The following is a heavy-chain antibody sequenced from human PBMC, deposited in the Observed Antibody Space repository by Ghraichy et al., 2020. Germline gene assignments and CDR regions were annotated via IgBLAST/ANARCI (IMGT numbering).Heavy chain of an antibody. J-gene: IGHJ4*02. D-gene: IGHD3-3*01. Sequence: GGSLRLSCAASGFTFSTYAMHWVRQAPGKGLEWVAFTSYDGSNKYYADSVKGRFTISRDNSKNTLYLQMNSLKSEDTAMYYCAREMALRSPSDYWGRGTLVTVSS. CDR2: TSYDGSNK. V-gene: IGHV3-30*04. CDR1: GFTFSTYA. CDR3: AREMALRSPSDY.